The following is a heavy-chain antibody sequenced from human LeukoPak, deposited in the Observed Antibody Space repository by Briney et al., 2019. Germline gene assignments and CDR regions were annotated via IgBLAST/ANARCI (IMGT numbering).Heavy chain of an antibody. Sequence: SVTVSCKASGGTFSSYAINWVRQAPGQGLEWMGRIIPIFGIANYAQKFQGRVTITADKSTSTAYMELSSLRSEDTAVYYCARDRTSTPWLFDYWGQGTLVTVSS. D-gene: IGHD2/OR15-2a*01. V-gene: IGHV1-69*04. CDR2: IIPIFGIA. CDR1: GGTFSSYA. J-gene: IGHJ4*02. CDR3: ARDRTSTPWLFDY.